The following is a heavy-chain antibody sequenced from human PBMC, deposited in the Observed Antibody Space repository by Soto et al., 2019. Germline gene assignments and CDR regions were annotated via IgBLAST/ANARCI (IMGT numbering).Heavy chain of an antibody. V-gene: IGHV3-23*01. CDR3: AKPGYCGGDCYLFDY. CDR2: ISGSGGST. Sequence: GGSLRLSCAASGFTFSSYAISWVRQAPGKGLEWVSAISGSGGSTYYADSVKGRFTISRDNSKNTLYLQMNSLRAEDTAVYYCAKPGYCGGDCYLFDYWGQGTLVTVYS. CDR1: GFTFSSYA. J-gene: IGHJ4*02. D-gene: IGHD2-21*02.